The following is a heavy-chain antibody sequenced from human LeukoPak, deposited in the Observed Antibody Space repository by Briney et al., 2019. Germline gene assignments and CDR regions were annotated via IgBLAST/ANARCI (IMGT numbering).Heavy chain of an antibody. Sequence: GGSLRLSCAASGFTFSSYSMNWVRHAPGKGLEWVSSISSSSSYIYYADSLKGRFTISRDNGKNSLYLQMNSLRAEDTAVYYCARGALGSGYLLGWGQGTLVTVSS. CDR3: ARGALGSGYLLG. J-gene: IGHJ4*02. D-gene: IGHD5-12*01. CDR2: ISSSSSYI. CDR1: GFTFSSYS. V-gene: IGHV3-21*01.